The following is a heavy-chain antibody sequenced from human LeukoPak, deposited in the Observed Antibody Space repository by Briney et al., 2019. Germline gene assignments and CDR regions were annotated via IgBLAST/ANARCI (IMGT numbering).Heavy chain of an antibody. D-gene: IGHD2/OR15-2a*01. CDR1: GFIVSSNY. Sequence: GGSQRLSCAASGFIVSSNYMSWVRQAPGKGLEWVSVIYGGGTTKYADSVKGRFTISRDNSKNMVYLQMNSLRAEDTALYYCAKDHGFYGSGWNPLFDYWGQGTLVTVSS. J-gene: IGHJ4*02. V-gene: IGHV3-66*01. CDR2: IYGGGTT. CDR3: AKDHGFYGSGWNPLFDY.